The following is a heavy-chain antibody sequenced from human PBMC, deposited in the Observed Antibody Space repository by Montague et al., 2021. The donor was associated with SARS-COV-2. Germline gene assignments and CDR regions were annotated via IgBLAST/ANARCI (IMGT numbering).Heavy chain of an antibody. J-gene: IGHJ4*02. V-gene: IGHV6-1*01. CDR3: ARTSASSDY. CDR2: SCLMFKKKN. D-gene: IGHD1-26*01. CDR1: GDSVSVEGPT. Sequence: CAISGDSVSVEGPTRSSVKHTPERHPHQQLVSCLMFKKKNDYAVSVKSRITINPDTSKNQISLQLNSVTPEDTAVYYCARTSASSDYWGQGTLVTVSS.